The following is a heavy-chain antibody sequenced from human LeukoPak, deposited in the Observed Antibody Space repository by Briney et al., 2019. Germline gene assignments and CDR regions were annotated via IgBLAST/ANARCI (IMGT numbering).Heavy chain of an antibody. CDR2: VDLDDDK. V-gene: IGHV2-70*16. Sequence: TLSFTCTVCGGSISSCSYYWGWIRQPPGESLEWLARVDLDDDKFYSTSLKTRLTICKDTSKNQVVLTMPHMDPVDTATYYCARIQYSSGCIFDYWGQGTLVTVSS. J-gene: IGHJ4*02. CDR1: GGSISSCSYY. D-gene: IGHD6-19*01. CDR3: ARIQYSSGCIFDY.